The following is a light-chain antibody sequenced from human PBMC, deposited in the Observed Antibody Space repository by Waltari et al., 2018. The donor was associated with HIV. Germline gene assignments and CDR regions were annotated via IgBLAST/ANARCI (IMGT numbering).Light chain of an antibody. J-gene: IGLJ2*01. CDR1: SSTIVRNS. V-gene: IGLV1-44*01. CDR2: SNN. CDR3: AARDGRLNGVL. Sequence: QSVLPHTPSMSGTPGPHVPIPSSRWSSTIVRNSLTCSQQLPGTSSKLLIYSNNRRSSGVPDRFSGSKSGTSASLAIGGLQSGDEADYYCAARDGRLNGVLFGGGTRLTVL.